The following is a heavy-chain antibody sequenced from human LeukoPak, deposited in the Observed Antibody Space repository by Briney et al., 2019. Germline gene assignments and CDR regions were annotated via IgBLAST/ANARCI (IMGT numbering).Heavy chain of an antibody. CDR3: ARRGYYDSSGYFDY. CDR1: GGSISSSSYY. V-gene: IGHV4-39*07. CDR2: IYYSGST. Sequence: SETLSLTCTVSGGSISSSSYYWGWIRQPPGKGLEWIGSIYYSGSTYYNPSLKSRVTISVDTSKNQFSLKLSSVTAADTAVYYCARRGYYDSSGYFDYWGQGTLVTVSS. D-gene: IGHD3-22*01. J-gene: IGHJ4*02.